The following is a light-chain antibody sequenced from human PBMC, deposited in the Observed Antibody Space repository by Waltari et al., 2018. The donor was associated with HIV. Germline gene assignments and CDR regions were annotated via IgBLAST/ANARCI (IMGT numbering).Light chain of an antibody. J-gene: IGLJ1*01. V-gene: IGLV2-11*01. CDR3: CSYAGSKTYV. Sequence: QSALTQTRSVSGSPGQSVTISCTGTSSAVGGYNYVSWYQQHPGKAPKLILYDVTKRPSGVPDRFTGSKSGDTASLTMSGLQAEDEADYYCCSYAGSKTYVFGTGTKVTVL. CDR2: DVT. CDR1: SSAVGGYNY.